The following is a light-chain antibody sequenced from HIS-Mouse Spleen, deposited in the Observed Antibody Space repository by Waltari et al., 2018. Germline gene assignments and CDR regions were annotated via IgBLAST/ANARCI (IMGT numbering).Light chain of an antibody. CDR3: SSYTSSSTF. CDR1: SSDGGGYNH. CDR2: EVS. J-gene: IGLJ1*01. Sequence: QSALTQHASVSGSPGQSITISCTGTSSDGGGYNHVSWYQQPPGKAPKLMIYEVSNRPSGVSNRFSGSKSGNTASLTISGLQAEDEADYYCSSYTSSSTFFGTGTKVTVL. V-gene: IGLV2-14*01.